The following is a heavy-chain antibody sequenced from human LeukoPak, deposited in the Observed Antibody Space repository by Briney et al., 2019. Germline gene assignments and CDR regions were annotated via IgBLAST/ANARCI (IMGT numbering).Heavy chain of an antibody. Sequence: SETLSLTCAVYGGSFSGYYWSWIRQPPGKGLEWIGEINHSGSTNYNPSLKSRVTISVDTSKNQFSLKLSSVTAADTAVYYCARGPPSGYCSGGSCYTQPYFDYWGQGTLVTVSS. J-gene: IGHJ4*02. CDR2: INHSGST. D-gene: IGHD2-15*01. V-gene: IGHV4-34*01. CDR3: ARGPPSGYCSGGSCYTQPYFDY. CDR1: GGSFSGYY.